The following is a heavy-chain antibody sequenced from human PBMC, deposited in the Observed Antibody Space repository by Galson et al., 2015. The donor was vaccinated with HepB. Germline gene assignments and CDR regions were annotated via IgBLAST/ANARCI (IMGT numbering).Heavy chain of an antibody. V-gene: IGHV1-2*06. D-gene: IGHD5-12*01. CDR1: GYTFTGYY. J-gene: IGHJ6*03. CDR3: ARGYSGYDSLGYYYYMDV. Sequence: SVKVSCKASGYTFTGYYMHWVRQAPGQGLEWMGRINPNSGGTNYAQKFQGRVTMTRDTSISTAYMELSRLRSDDTTVYYCARGYSGYDSLGYYYYMDVWGKGTTVTVSS. CDR2: INPNSGGT.